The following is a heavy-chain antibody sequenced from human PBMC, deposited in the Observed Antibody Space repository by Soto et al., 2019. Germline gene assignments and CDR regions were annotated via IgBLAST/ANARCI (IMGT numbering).Heavy chain of an antibody. CDR3: AKAPRGSGRGAFDI. J-gene: IGHJ3*02. V-gene: IGHV3-30*18. CDR1: GFTFSSYG. CDR2: ISYDGSNK. D-gene: IGHD6-19*01. Sequence: HPGGSLRLSCAASGFTFSSYGMHWVRQAPGKGLEWVAVISYDGSNKYYADSVKGRFTISRDKSKNTLYLQMNSLRAEDTAVYYCAKAPRGSGRGAFDIWGQGTMVTVSS.